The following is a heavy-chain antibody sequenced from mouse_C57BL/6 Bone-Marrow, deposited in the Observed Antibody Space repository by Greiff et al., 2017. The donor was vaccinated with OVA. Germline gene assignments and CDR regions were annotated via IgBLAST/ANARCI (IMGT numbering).Heavy chain of an antibody. CDR1: GYTFTSYW. D-gene: IGHD3-2*02. V-gene: IGHV1-64*01. J-gene: IGHJ2*01. Sequence: QVQLQQPGAELVKPGASVKLSCKASGYTFTSYWMHWVKQRPGQGLEWIGMIHPNSGSTNYNEKFKSKATLTVDKSSSPAYMQLSSLTSEDSAVYYCDRDSSGYVCFDYWGQGTTLTVSS. CDR3: DRDSSGYVCFDY. CDR2: IHPNSGST.